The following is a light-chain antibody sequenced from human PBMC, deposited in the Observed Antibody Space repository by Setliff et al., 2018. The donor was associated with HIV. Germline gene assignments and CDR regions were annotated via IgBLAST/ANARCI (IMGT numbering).Light chain of an antibody. CDR3: SSYTSTSILGGE. V-gene: IGLV2-14*01. Sequence: QSALTQPAPVSGSPGQSITISCTGTSSDVGGYNYVSWYQQHPGKAPKLMIYDVSNRPSGVSNRFSGSKSGNTASLTISGLQAEDEADYYCSSYTSTSILGGEFGGGTKVTVL. CDR1: SSDVGGYNY. J-gene: IGLJ2*01. CDR2: DVS.